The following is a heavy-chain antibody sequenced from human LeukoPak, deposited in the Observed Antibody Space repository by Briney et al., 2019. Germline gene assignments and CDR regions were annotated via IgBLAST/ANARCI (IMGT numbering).Heavy chain of an antibody. CDR1: GYTFTSYG. CDR2: ISAYNGNT. J-gene: IGHJ6*02. D-gene: IGHD2-2*01. V-gene: IGHV1-18*01. Sequence: ASVKVSCKASGYTFTSYGISWVRQAPGQGLEWMGWISAYNGNTNCAQKLQGRVTMTTDTSTSTAYMELRSLRSDDTAVYYCARGIVVVPAAARTEYYYYGMDVWGQGTTVTVSS. CDR3: ARGIVVVPAAARTEYYYYGMDV.